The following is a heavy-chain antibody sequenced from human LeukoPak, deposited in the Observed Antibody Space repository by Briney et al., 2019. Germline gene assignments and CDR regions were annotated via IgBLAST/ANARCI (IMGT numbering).Heavy chain of an antibody. CDR2: ISAYNGNT. D-gene: IGHD2-2*01. V-gene: IGHV1-18*01. Sequence: ASVKVSCKASGYTFTSYGISWVRQAPGQGVEWMGWISAYNGNTNYAQKLQGRVTMTTDTSTSTAYMELRSLRSDDTAVYYCARIGYCSSTSCYHLDYWGQGTLVTVSS. CDR3: ARIGYCSSTSCYHLDY. CDR1: GYTFTSYG. J-gene: IGHJ4*02.